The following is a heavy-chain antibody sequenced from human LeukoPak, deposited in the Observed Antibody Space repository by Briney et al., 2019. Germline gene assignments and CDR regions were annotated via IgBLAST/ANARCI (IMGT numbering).Heavy chain of an antibody. CDR3: ARVLTDFWSGYYNWFDP. CDR1: GGSISSGGYY. CDR2: IYHSGST. V-gene: IGHV4-31*03. J-gene: IGHJ5*02. Sequence: SQTLSLTCTVSGGSISSGGYYWSWIRQHPGKGLEWIGYIYHSGSTYYNPSLKSRVTISVDTSKNQFSLKLSSVTAADTAVYYCARVLTDFWSGYYNWFDPWGQGTLVTVSS. D-gene: IGHD3-3*01.